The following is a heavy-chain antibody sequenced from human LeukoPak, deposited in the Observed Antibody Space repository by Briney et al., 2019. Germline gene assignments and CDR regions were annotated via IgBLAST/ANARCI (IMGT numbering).Heavy chain of an antibody. CDR1: GESFSGYY. D-gene: IGHD3-22*01. Sequence: PSETLSLTCAVYGESFSGYYWSWIRQPPGKGLEWIGEINHSGSTNYNPSLKSRVTILLDTSKNQFSLNLSSVTAADTAVYYCARATPTRGYYYDSSGCSWFDPWGQGTLVTVSS. CDR2: INHSGST. CDR3: ARATPTRGYYYDSSGCSWFDP. J-gene: IGHJ5*02. V-gene: IGHV4-34*01.